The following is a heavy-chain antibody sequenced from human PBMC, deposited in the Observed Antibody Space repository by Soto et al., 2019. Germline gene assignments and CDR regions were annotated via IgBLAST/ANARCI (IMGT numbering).Heavy chain of an antibody. D-gene: IGHD3-3*01. CDR1: GFTFSSYA. CDR3: AKDPTIFGVVPRPHNWFDP. V-gene: IGHV3-23*01. Sequence: GGSLRLSCAASGFTFSSYAMSWVRQAPGKGLEWVSAISGSGGSTYYADSVKGRFTISRDNSKNTLYLQMNSLRAEDTAVYYCAKDPTIFGVVPRPHNWFDPWGQGTLVTVSS. CDR2: ISGSGGST. J-gene: IGHJ5*02.